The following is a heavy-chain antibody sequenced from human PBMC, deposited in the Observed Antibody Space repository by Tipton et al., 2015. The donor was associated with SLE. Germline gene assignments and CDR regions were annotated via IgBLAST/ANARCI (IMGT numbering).Heavy chain of an antibody. D-gene: IGHD2/OR15-2a*01. V-gene: IGHV4-59*13. J-gene: IGHJ4*02. CDR2: IYHSGSA. Sequence: TLSLTCTVSGGSISRYYWSWIRQPPGKGLEWIAYIYHSGSAADNPSLASRVTISVDTSKNQFSLKLHSVTAADTAVYYCARGQEGYCNSKTCGPLVWGQGSLVTVSS. CDR3: ARGQEGYCNSKTCGPLV. CDR1: GGSISRYY.